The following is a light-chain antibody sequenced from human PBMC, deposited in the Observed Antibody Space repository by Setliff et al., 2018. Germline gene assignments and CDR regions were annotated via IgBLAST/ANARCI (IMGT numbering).Light chain of an antibody. CDR1: SSDVGGYNY. CDR3: TSYTGSRTYV. V-gene: IGLV2-14*01. J-gene: IGLJ1*01. Sequence: QSALTQPASVSGSPGQSITISCTGTSSDVGGYNYVSWYQQHPGKAPKLMIYEVSDRPSGVSNRFSGSKSGSTASLTISGLQAEDGADYYCTSYTGSRTYVFGTGTKVTVL. CDR2: EVS.